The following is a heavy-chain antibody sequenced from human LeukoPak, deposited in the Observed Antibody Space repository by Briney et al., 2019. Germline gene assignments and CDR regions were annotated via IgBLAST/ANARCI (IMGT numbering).Heavy chain of an antibody. V-gene: IGHV3-43*02. J-gene: IGHJ4*02. CDR3: AKVDSSSWYGYFDY. D-gene: IGHD6-13*01. Sequence: GGSLRLSCAASGFTFDDYAMHWVRQAPGKGLEWVSLISGDGGSTYYADSVKGRFTTSRDNSKNSLYLQMNSLRTEDTALYYCAKVDSSSWYGYFDYWGQGTLVTVSS. CDR1: GFTFDDYA. CDR2: ISGDGGST.